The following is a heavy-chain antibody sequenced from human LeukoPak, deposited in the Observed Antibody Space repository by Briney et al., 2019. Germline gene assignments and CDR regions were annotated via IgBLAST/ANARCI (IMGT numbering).Heavy chain of an antibody. Sequence: GGSLRLSCAASGFSFSTHSMNWVRQAPGKGLEWVSYISSSSSTIYYADSVKGRFTISRDNAKNPLYLQMNSLRAEDTAVYYCARVRQWLVQGDFDYWGQGTLVTVSS. CDR3: ARVRQWLVQGDFDY. CDR2: ISSSSSTI. V-gene: IGHV3-48*01. D-gene: IGHD6-19*01. J-gene: IGHJ4*02. CDR1: GFSFSTHS.